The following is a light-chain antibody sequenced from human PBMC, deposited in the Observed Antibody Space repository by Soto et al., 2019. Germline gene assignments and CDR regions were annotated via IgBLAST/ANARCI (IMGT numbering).Light chain of an antibody. J-gene: IGLJ1*01. CDR2: SYN. Sequence: QSVLTQPPSASGTPGQRVTISCSGSSSNIGSNTVNWYQQLPGTAPKLLIYSYNQRPSVVPDRFSGSKSVTSASLAISGLQSEDEADYYCAAWDDSLTGYVFGTGTKLTVL. V-gene: IGLV1-44*01. CDR1: SSNIGSNT. CDR3: AAWDDSLTGYV.